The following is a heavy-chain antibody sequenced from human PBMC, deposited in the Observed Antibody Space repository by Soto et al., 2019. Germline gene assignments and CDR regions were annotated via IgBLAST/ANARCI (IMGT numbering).Heavy chain of an antibody. Sequence: SLRLSCASSGFTFSDYYMSWIRQAPGKGLEGFSYISISVSIIYYADSVKGRFTLSRDNAKNSLYLQMNSLRAEDTAVYYCARDLGYYDSDGYFQXLGQATLVTVSX. CDR3: ARDLGYYDSDGYFQX. J-gene: IGHJ1*01. D-gene: IGHD3-22*01. CDR2: ISISVSII. CDR1: GFTFSDYY. V-gene: IGHV3-11*01.